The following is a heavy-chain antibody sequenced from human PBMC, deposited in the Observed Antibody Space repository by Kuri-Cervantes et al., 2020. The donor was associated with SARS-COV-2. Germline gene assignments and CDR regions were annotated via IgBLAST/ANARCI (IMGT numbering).Heavy chain of an antibody. CDR1: GGSISSGDYF. V-gene: IGHV4-30-4*01. J-gene: IGHJ5*02. CDR2: IYSSGST. CDR3: ANYYYDKRGYYYGWFDP. Sequence: SETLSLTCAVSGGSISSGDYFWSWIRQPPGKGLEWIGYIYSSGSTYYNPSLKSRVTMSVDRSKNQFSLKLTSATAADTAVYYCANYYYDKRGYYYGWFDPWGQGTLVTVSS. D-gene: IGHD3-22*01.